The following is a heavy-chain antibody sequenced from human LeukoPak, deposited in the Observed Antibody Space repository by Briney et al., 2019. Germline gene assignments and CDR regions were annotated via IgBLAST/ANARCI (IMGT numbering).Heavy chain of an antibody. CDR3: ARPYYYDSRIDP. Sequence: IGYTYYSGSTYYNPSLKSRVTISVDTSKNQFSLKLSSVTAADTAVYYCARPYYYDSRIDPWGQGTRVTVSS. CDR2: TYYSGST. V-gene: IGHV4-30-4*01. J-gene: IGHJ5*02. D-gene: IGHD3-22*01.